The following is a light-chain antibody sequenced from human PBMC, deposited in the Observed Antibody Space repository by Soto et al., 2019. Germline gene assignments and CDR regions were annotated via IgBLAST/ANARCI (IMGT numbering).Light chain of an antibody. Sequence: QSALTQPASVSGSPGQSITISCTGTSSDVGGYKYVSWYQLHPGKAPKLMIYEVSNRPSGISNRFSASKSGNTASLTISGLQAEDEADYYCFSYTSSIAYVFGTGTKVTVL. CDR2: EVS. V-gene: IGLV2-14*01. CDR3: FSYTSSIAYV. CDR1: SSDVGGYKY. J-gene: IGLJ1*01.